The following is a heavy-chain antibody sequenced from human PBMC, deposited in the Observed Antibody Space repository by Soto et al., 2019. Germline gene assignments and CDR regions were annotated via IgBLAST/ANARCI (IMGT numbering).Heavy chain of an antibody. V-gene: IGHV3-23*01. CDR2: ISGSGGGT. Sequence: EVQLLESGGGLVQPGGSLRLSCAASGFTFSSYAMSWVRQAPGKGLEWVSAISGSGGGTYYADSVKGRFTVSRDNSKNTLYLQMNSLRAEDTAVYYCANRAADESWCSSATCFLNAFDIWGQGTMVTVSS. CDR1: GFTFSSYA. J-gene: IGHJ3*02. CDR3: ANRAADESWCSSATCFLNAFDI. D-gene: IGHD2-2*01.